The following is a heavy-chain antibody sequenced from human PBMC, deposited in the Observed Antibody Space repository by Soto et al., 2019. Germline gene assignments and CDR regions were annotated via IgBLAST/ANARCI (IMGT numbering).Heavy chain of an antibody. J-gene: IGHJ5*02. CDR2: IYYSGTA. Sequence: SETLSLTCTVSCGSIIGSGFHWAWIRQPPGKGLEWIGSIYYSGTANYSPSLKSRLAIDVDTSKNQFSLRLSSVTAADTAVYYCATRSGDYVGWFDPWGQGTRVTVSS. CDR3: ATRSGDYVGWFDP. D-gene: IGHD4-17*01. CDR1: CGSIIGSGFH. V-gene: IGHV4-39*01.